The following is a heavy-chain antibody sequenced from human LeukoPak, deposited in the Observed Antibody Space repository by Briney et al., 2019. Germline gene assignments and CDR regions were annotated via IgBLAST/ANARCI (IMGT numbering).Heavy chain of an antibody. CDR2: ISSSGSTI. V-gene: IGHV3-48*03. J-gene: IGHJ4*02. CDR3: ARDFNGDFNFDY. CDR1: GFTFSSYE. Sequence: GGSQRLSCAASGFTFSSYEMNWVRQAPGKGLEWVSYISSSGSTIYYADSVKGRFTISRDNAKNSLYLQMNSLRAEDTAVYYCARDFNGDFNFDYWGQGTLVTVSS. D-gene: IGHD4-17*01.